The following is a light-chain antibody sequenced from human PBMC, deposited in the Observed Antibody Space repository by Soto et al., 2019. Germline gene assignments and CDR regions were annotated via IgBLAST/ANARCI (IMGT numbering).Light chain of an antibody. CDR1: SSNIGAGYD. CDR2: GNN. Sequence: QSVVTQPPLVSGAPGQRVTISCTGSSSNIGAGYDVHWYQQFPGTAPKLLIYGNNNRPSGVPDRFSGSKSGTSASLAITGLQAEDEADYYCQSFDTRLNSVVFGGGTKLTVL. J-gene: IGLJ2*01. CDR3: QSFDTRLNSVV. V-gene: IGLV1-40*01.